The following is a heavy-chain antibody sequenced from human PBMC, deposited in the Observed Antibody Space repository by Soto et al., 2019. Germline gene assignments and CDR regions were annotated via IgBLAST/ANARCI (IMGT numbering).Heavy chain of an antibody. D-gene: IGHD3-9*01. V-gene: IGHV4-59*08. CDR1: GGSISSYY. J-gene: IGHJ4*02. Sequence: QVQLQESGPGLVKPSETLSLTCTVSGGSISSYYWTWIRQPPGKGLEWIGYIYYSGSTTYNPSLQRRVAFSVDSSKNQFSLKLSSVTAADTAVYYCARTYYDILTGYYFDYWGQGTLVTVSS. CDR3: ARTYYDILTGYYFDY. CDR2: IYYSGST.